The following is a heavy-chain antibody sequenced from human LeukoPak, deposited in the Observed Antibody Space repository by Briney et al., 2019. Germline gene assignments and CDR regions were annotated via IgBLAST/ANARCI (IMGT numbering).Heavy chain of an antibody. Sequence: ASVKVSCKASGYTFTGYYMHWVRQAPGQGLEWMGWINPNSGGTNYAQKFQGRVTMTRDTSISTAYMELSRLRSDDTAVYYCARDGGITGTTESYYYYYMDVWGKGTTVTVSS. D-gene: IGHD1-7*01. CDR1: GYTFTGYY. CDR3: ARDGGITGTTESYYYYYMDV. CDR2: INPNSGGT. J-gene: IGHJ6*03. V-gene: IGHV1-2*02.